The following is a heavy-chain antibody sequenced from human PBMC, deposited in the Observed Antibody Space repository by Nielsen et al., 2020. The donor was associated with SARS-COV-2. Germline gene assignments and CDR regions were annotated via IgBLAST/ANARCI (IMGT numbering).Heavy chain of an antibody. CDR2: INWNGGST. CDR1: GFTFDDYG. Sequence: GESLKISCAASGFTFDDYGMSWVRQAPGKGLEWVSGINWNGGSTGYADSVKGRFTISRDNAKNSLYLQMNSLRAEDTALYHCARVENLIAAAGYYYYYGMDVWGQGTTVTVSS. CDR3: ARVENLIAAAGYYYYYGMDV. D-gene: IGHD6-13*01. V-gene: IGHV3-20*01. J-gene: IGHJ6*02.